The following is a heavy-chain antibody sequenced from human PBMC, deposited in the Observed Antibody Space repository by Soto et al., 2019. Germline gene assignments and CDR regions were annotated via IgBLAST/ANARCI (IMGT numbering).Heavy chain of an antibody. CDR3: ARDPSHSGPLDY. J-gene: IGHJ4*02. CDR2: ISYDGSNK. CDR1: GFTFSSYA. Sequence: GGSLRLSCAASGFTFSSYAMHWVRQAPGKGLEWVAVISYDGSNKYYADSVKGRFTISRDNSKNTLYLQMNSLRAEDTAVYYCARDPSHSGPLDYWGQGTLVTVSS. V-gene: IGHV3-30-3*01. D-gene: IGHD2-15*01.